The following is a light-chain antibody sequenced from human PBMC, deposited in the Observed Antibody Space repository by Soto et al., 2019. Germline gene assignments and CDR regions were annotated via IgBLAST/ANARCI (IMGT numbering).Light chain of an antibody. V-gene: IGLV2-14*03. J-gene: IGLJ3*02. CDR2: DVT. CDR1: STDIGAYNY. Sequence: QSALTQPASVSGSPGQSISISCTGTSTDIGAYNYVSWYQQYPGKAPKLMIYDVTNRPSGVSDRFSGSRSGNTASLTISGLQAEDEANYYCSSYTTNTTWVFGGGTKVTV. CDR3: SSYTTNTTWV.